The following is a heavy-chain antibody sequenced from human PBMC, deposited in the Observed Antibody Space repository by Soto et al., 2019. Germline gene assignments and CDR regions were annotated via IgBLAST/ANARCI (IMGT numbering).Heavy chain of an antibody. D-gene: IGHD3-9*01. CDR1: GFTFSSYS. V-gene: IGHV3-21*01. CDR2: ISSGNSYI. CDR3: ATQMDYNILTGYRPFDY. Sequence: GGSLRLSCAVSGFTFSSYSMTWVRQAPGKGLEWVSFISSGNSYIYYADSVRGRFTVSRDNAKSSLYLQMNSLRAEDTAVYYCATQMDYNILTGYRPFDYWGQGTMVTVYS. J-gene: IGHJ4*02.